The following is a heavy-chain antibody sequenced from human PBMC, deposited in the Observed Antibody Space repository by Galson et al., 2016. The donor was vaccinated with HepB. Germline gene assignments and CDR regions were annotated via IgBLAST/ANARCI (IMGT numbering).Heavy chain of an antibody. Sequence: SLRLFCAASGFSFSSYGMTWVRQAPGKGLEVVSSISRSGDSTDYADSVKGRFTISRDNSKNTLSLQMNSLRADDAAVYYCVQGGTSPADWGKGTTVTVSS. V-gene: IGHV3-23*01. CDR3: VQGGTSPAD. J-gene: IGHJ6*04. CDR2: ISRSGDST. CDR1: GFSFSSYG.